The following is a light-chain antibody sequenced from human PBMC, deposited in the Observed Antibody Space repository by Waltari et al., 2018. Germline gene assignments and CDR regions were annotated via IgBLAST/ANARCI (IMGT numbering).Light chain of an antibody. Sequence: NFMLTQPHSVSESPGKTVTISCTRSSGSVASNPVQWFQQRPGSAPTTVIYDDTQRPSRVPDPFSGSIYTSSNSASLTISGLQTEDESDYYFQSFDRNSQRVFCGGTRLTVL. CDR2: DDT. V-gene: IGLV6-57*03. CDR1: SGSVASNP. CDR3: QSFDRNSQRV. J-gene: IGLJ3*02.